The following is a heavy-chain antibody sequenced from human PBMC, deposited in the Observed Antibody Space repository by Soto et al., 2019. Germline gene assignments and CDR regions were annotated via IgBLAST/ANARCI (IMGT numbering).Heavy chain of an antibody. J-gene: IGHJ4*02. Sequence: PSETLSLTCTVSGGSISSYYWSWIRQPPGKGLEWIGYIYYSGSTNYNPSLKSRVTISVDTSKNQFSLKLSSVTAADTAVYYCARGQGSMMVNLYYFDYWGQGTLVTVSS. V-gene: IGHV4-59*01. CDR3: ARGQGSMMVNLYYFDY. CDR2: IYYSGST. D-gene: IGHD3-22*01. CDR1: GGSISSYY.